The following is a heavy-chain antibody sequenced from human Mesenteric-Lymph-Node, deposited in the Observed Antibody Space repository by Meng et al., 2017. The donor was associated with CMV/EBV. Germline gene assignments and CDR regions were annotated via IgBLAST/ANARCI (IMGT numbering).Heavy chain of an antibody. D-gene: IGHD2-2*01. CDR2: ISSSSSYI. CDR1: GFTFSSYR. Sequence: GGSLRLSCAASGFTFSSYRMNWVRQAPGKGLEWVSSISSSSSYIYYADSLKGRFTISRGIAKNSLSLQMNSLRAEDTAVYYCARDVGGYCSSTSCYVQGNWFDPWGQGTLVTVSS. V-gene: IGHV3-21*01. CDR3: ARDVGGYCSSTSCYVQGNWFDP. J-gene: IGHJ5*02.